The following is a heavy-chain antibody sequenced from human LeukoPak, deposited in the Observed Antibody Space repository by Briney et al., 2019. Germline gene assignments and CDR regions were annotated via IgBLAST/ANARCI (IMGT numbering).Heavy chain of an antibody. V-gene: IGHV3-48*03. CDR1: GFTFSSYE. CDR3: AKGKFNYYYYYMDV. CDR2: ISSSGSTI. Sequence: PGGSLRLSCAASGFTFSSYEMNWVGQAPGKGLEWVSYISSSGSTIYYADSVKGRFTISRDNSKNTLYLQMNSLRAEDTAVYYCAKGKFNYYYYYMDVWGKGTTVTVSS. J-gene: IGHJ6*03.